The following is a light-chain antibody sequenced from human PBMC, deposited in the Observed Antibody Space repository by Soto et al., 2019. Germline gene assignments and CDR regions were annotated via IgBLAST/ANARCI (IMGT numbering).Light chain of an antibody. J-gene: IGLJ1*01. CDR2: GNS. Sequence: QSVLTQPPSVSGAPGQRVTISCTGSSSNIGAGYDVHWYQQLPGTAPKLIIYGNSNRPSWVPDRFSGSKSGTSASLAITGLQAEDEADYYCQSYDSSLSGYVFGTGTKLTVL. CDR1: SSNIGAGYD. V-gene: IGLV1-40*01. CDR3: QSYDSSLSGYV.